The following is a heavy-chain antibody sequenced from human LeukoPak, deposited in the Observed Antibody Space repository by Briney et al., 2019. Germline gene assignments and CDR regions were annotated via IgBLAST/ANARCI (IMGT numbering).Heavy chain of an antibody. Sequence: PGGSLRLSCAASGFTFSSYSMNWVRQAPGKGLEWVSYIRSSSTTIYYADSVKGRFTISRDNSKNTLYLQMNSLRAEDTAVYYCARGGSYLSAFDIWGQGTMVTVSS. CDR2: IRSSSTTI. CDR1: GFTFSSYS. D-gene: IGHD1-26*01. J-gene: IGHJ3*02. V-gene: IGHV3-48*01. CDR3: ARGGSYLSAFDI.